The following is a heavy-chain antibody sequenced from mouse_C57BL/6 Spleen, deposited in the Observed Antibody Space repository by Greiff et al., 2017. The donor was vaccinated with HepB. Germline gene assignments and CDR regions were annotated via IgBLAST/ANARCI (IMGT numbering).Heavy chain of an antibody. Sequence: DVMLVESGGGLVKPGGSLKLSCAASGFTFSSYAMSWVRQTPEKRLEWVATISDGGSYTYYPDNVKGRFTISRDNAKNNLYLQMSHLKSEDTAMYYCAREDGSSFAYWGQGTLVTVSA. CDR1: GFTFSSYA. J-gene: IGHJ3*01. V-gene: IGHV5-4*01. CDR3: AREDGSSFAY. CDR2: ISDGGSYT. D-gene: IGHD1-1*01.